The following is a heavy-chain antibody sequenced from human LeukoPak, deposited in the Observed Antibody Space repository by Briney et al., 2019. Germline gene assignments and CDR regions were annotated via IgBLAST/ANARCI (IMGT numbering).Heavy chain of an antibody. J-gene: IGHJ4*02. Sequence: GGSLRPSCAASGFTFRSYAMSWVRQAPGKGLEWVSAISGSGGSTYYADSVKGRFTISRDNSKNTLYLQMNSLRAEDTAVYYCAKTIYSSGWFDYFDYWGQGTLVTVSS. CDR1: GFTFRSYA. CDR3: AKTIYSSGWFDYFDY. V-gene: IGHV3-23*01. CDR2: ISGSGGST. D-gene: IGHD6-19*01.